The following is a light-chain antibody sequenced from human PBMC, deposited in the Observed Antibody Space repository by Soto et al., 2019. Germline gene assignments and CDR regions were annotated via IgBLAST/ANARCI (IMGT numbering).Light chain of an antibody. CDR1: SGTVTTGHS. V-gene: IGLV7-46*01. CDR3: LLSYSGARGV. Sequence: QAVVTQEPSLTVSPGGTVTLTCGSTSGTVTTGHSVNGFQQKPGQAPRTLIYDTRNKHSWTPARFSGSLRGGKAALTLWGAQPEDEADYYCLLSYSGARGVFGGGTKLTVL. J-gene: IGLJ3*02. CDR2: DTR.